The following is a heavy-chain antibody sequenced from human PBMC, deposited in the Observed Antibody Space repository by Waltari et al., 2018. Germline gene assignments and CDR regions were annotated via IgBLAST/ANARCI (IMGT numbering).Heavy chain of an antibody. D-gene: IGHD2-21*01. CDR3: ARGPY. CDR2: IKEDGSER. CDR1: GFTFSSSW. Sequence: EVRLVESGGGLVQPGGSPGPSCAAPGFTFSSSWMSWVRQAPGKGVEWVASIKEDGSERYYVDSAKGRSTISRDNAKTSLFLQMNSLRVEDTAVYYCARGPYWGQGTTVTVSS. J-gene: IGHJ6*02. V-gene: IGHV3-7*04.